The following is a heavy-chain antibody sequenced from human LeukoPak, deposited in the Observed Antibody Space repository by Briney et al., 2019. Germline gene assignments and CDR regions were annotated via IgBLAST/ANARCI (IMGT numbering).Heavy chain of an antibody. V-gene: IGHV1-2*02. CDR1: GYTLTDYY. CDR3: AKVASTTRRHDAFDI. Sequence: EASVKVSCKASGYTLTDYYIHWVGQAPGQGLEWMGWITPSSGGTIYAQKFQGRVTMTRDMSISTAYMELSRLRSDDTAVYYCAKVASTTRRHDAFDIWGQGALVTVSS. D-gene: IGHD1-1*01. CDR2: ITPSSGGT. J-gene: IGHJ3*02.